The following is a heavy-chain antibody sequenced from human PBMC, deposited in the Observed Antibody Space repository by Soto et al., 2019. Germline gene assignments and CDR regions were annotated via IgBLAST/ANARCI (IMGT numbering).Heavy chain of an antibody. CDR3: AKSNRGAYDTPDF. D-gene: IGHD3-22*01. Sequence: QVQLVESGGGVVQPGRSLRLSCAASGFSLNDYGIHWVRQPPGKGLEWVADISYDGRNKYYTDSVRGRFTISRDISKGTLYLQMNSLRPEDTAVYYCAKSNRGAYDTPDFWGQGTPVTVPP. V-gene: IGHV3-30*18. CDR1: GFSLNDYG. J-gene: IGHJ4*02. CDR2: ISYDGRNK.